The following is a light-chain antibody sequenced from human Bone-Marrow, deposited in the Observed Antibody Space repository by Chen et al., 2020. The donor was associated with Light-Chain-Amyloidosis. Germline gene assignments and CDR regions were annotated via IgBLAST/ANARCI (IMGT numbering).Light chain of an antibody. CDR1: NIGTTR. Sequence: SYVLTQPSSGSVAPGQPATSACGGNNIGTTRVHWYQQTPGQAPLLVVYDDSDRPSGIPERLSGSNSGNTATLTISRVEAGDEADYYCQVWDGSSDRPVFGGGTKLTVL. J-gene: IGLJ3*02. V-gene: IGLV3-21*02. CDR3: QVWDGSSDRPV. CDR2: DDS.